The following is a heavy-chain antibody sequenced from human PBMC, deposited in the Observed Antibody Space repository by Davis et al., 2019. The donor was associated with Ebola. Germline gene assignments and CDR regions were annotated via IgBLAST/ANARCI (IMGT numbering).Heavy chain of an antibody. CDR2: IWYDGSNK. V-gene: IGHV3-33*08. J-gene: IGHJ4*02. CDR3: ARAVVVVAADYFDF. D-gene: IGHD2-15*01. CDR1: GFTFSSYS. Sequence: GGSLRLSCAASGFTFSSYSMNWVRQAPGKGLEWVAVIWYDGSNKYYADSVKGRFTISRDNSKNTLYLQMNSLRAEDTAVYYCARAVVVVAADYFDFWGQGTLVTVSS.